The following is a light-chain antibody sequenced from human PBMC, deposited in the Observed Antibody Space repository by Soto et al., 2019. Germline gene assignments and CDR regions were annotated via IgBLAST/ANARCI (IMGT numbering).Light chain of an antibody. CDR1: SSDVGDSDS. Sequence: QSALTQPRSVSGSFGQSVTISRTGTSSDVGDSDSVSWYQQHPGRAPKLMISDVDKRPSGVPDRFSGSKSGNTASLTISGLQSDDEADYYCCSYAGSHTWVFGGGTQLTVL. CDR3: CSYAGSHTWV. CDR2: DVD. J-gene: IGLJ3*02. V-gene: IGLV2-11*01.